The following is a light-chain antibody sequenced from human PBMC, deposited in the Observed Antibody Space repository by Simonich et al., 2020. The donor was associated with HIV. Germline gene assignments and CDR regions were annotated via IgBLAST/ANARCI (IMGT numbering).Light chain of an antibody. CDR3: QVWDTSSDHPRV. CDR2: NDS. CDR1: NIGSKS. V-gene: IGLV3-21*03. Sequence: SYVLTQPPSVSVAPGKTARITCGGNNIGSKSGHWYQRKPGQAPVLVVYNDSDRPSGIPERFSGSNSGNTATLTISRVEAGDEADYSCQVWDTSSDHPRVFGGGTKLTVL. J-gene: IGLJ2*01.